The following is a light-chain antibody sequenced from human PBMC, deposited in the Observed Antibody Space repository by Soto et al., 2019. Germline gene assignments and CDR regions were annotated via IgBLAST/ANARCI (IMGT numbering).Light chain of an antibody. CDR1: QSISNY. CDR3: QQSYSTPRT. CDR2: DAS. J-gene: IGKJ2*01. Sequence: DIQMTQSPSSLSASVGDRVTITCRASQSISNYLNWYQQKPGKAPKLLIYDASNVQSGVPSRFSGSGSGRAFTLTISSLQPEDFATYYCQQSYSTPRTFGQGTDLEIK. V-gene: IGKV1-39*01.